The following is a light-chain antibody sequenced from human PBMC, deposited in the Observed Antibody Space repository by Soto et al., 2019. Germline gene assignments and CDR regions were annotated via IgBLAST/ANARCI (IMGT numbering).Light chain of an antibody. CDR1: QDITNY. CDR3: QKYNRAPLT. J-gene: IGKJ4*01. Sequence: DIQITQSPSSLSASVGDRVTITCRASQDITNYLAWYQQKPGKVPKLLISSASTLQSGVPSRFSGSGSGTDFTLTISSLQPEDVAVYYCQKYNRAPLTFGGGTKVEIK. CDR2: SAS. V-gene: IGKV1-27*01.